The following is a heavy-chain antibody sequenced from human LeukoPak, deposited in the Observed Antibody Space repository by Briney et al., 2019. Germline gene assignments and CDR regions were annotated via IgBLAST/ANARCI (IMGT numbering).Heavy chain of an antibody. J-gene: IGHJ5*02. D-gene: IGHD4-11*01. V-gene: IGHV4-34*01. CDR1: GGSFSGYY. CDR3: ARHLPGYSNTWPGP. Sequence: SETLSLTCAVYGGSFSGYYWNWIRQPPGKGLEWIGSIYYSGSTYYNPSLKSRVTISVDTSKNQFSLKLSSVTAADTAVYYCARHLPGYSNTWPGPWGQGTLVTVSS. CDR2: IYYSGST.